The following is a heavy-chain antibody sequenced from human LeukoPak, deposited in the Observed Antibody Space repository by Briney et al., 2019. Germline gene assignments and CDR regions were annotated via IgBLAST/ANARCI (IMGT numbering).Heavy chain of an antibody. J-gene: IGHJ6*03. V-gene: IGHV4-4*09. CDR1: GGSISSYY. CDR2: IYTSGST. CDR3: ARRPYYYYYMDV. Sequence: SETLSLTCTVSGGSISSYYWSWIRQPPGKGLEWIGYIYTSGSTNYNPSLKSRVTISVDTSKNQFSLKLSSVTAADTAVYYCARRPYYYYYMDVWGKGTTVTVSS.